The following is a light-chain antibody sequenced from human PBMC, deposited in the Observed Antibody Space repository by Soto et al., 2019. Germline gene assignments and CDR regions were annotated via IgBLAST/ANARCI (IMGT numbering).Light chain of an antibody. J-gene: IGLJ1*01. V-gene: IGLV2-18*01. CDR1: TSDIDNYDS. CDR2: DVN. CDR3: SLYTSNGSLI. Sequence: QSALTQPPSVSGSPGQSVTISCTGTTSDIDNYDSVSWYQQAPVTAPKLIIYDVNNRPSGAPDRFSGSTSGNTASLTISRLQAEDETDYFCSLYTSNGSLIFGTGTKVTVL.